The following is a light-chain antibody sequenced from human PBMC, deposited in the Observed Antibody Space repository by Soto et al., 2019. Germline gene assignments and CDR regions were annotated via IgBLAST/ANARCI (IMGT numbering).Light chain of an antibody. V-gene: IGKV4-1*01. CDR3: QQYYSTPQT. Sequence: DIVMTQSPDSLAVSLGERATINCKSSQSVLYSSNNKNFLAWYQHKPGQPPKLLIYWASTRESGVPDRFSGSGSVTDFTLTISSLQAEDVAVYYCQQYYSTPQTFGQGTKVEIK. CDR2: WAS. CDR1: QSVLYSSNNKNF. J-gene: IGKJ1*01.